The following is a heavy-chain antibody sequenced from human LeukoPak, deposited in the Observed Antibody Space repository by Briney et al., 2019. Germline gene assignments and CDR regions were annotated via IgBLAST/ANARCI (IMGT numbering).Heavy chain of an antibody. V-gene: IGHV1-18*01. D-gene: IGHD3-22*01. J-gene: IGHJ4*02. CDR3: ARDWRTYYYDSSGYYQDY. Sequence: ASVKVSCKASGYTFTSYGISWVRQAPGQGLEWMGWISAYNGNTNYAQKLQSRVTMTTDTSTSTAYMELRSLRSDDTAVYYCARDWRTYYYDSSGYYQDYWGQGTLVTVSS. CDR1: GYTFTSYG. CDR2: ISAYNGNT.